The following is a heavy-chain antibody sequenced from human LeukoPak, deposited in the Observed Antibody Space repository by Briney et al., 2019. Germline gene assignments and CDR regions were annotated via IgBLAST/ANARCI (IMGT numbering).Heavy chain of an antibody. CDR3: ARRWRAGVSNDAFDI. V-gene: IGHV5-51*01. D-gene: IGHD3-3*01. CDR2: IFPADSDT. CDR1: GFSFNNYG. Sequence: GESLKISCKGSGFSFNNYGIGWVRQMPGKGLEWMGIIFPADSDTRYSPSFQGQVTISADKSISTAYLQWSSLKASDTAMYYCARRWRAGVSNDAFDIWGQGTMVTVSS. J-gene: IGHJ3*02.